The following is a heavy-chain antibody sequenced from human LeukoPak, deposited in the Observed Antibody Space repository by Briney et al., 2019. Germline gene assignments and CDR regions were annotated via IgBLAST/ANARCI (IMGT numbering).Heavy chain of an antibody. V-gene: IGHV1-24*01. CDR2: FDPEDGET. CDR3: ATGYSGSHTFDY. D-gene: IGHD1-26*01. CDR1: GYTLTELS. J-gene: IGHJ4*02. Sequence: ASVKVSCKVSGYTLTELSMHWARQAPGKGLEWMGGFDPEDGETIYAQKFQGRVTMTEDTSTDTAYMELSSLRSEDTAVYYCATGYSGSHTFDYWGQGTLVTVSS.